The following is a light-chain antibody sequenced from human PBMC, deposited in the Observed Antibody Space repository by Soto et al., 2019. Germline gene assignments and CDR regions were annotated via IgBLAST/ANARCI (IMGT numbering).Light chain of an antibody. Sequence: QSVLTQPPSVSGAPGQTVIISCSGSSSNLGAPYDVNWFRQLPGTVPRLLIYGNNNRPSGVPDRFSGSKSGNTAYLTISGLQVEDEAEYFCFSFTTTSTHVFGTGTKVTV. J-gene: IGLJ1*01. CDR1: SSNLGAPYD. CDR3: FSFTTTSTHV. V-gene: IGLV1-40*01. CDR2: GNN.